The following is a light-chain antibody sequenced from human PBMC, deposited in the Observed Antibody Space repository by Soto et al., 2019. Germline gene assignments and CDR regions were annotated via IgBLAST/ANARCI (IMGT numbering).Light chain of an antibody. CDR2: GNT. CDR1: SSNIGAGYD. Sequence: QLVLTQPPSVSGAPGQRVTISCTGSSSNIGAGYDVHWYQQLPGTAPKLLIYGNTNRPSGVPDRFSGSKSGTSASLAITGLQAEAEADYYCQSSDSSLSGSKVFGGGTKVTVL. J-gene: IGLJ3*02. CDR3: QSSDSSLSGSKV. V-gene: IGLV1-40*01.